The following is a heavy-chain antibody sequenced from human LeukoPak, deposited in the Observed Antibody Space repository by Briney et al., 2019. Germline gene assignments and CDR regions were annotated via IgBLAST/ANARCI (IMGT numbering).Heavy chain of an antibody. CDR1: GRPISSYY. V-gene: IGHV4-4*07. CDR3: ARDGLEYSFQDP. Sequence: SDTLSLPCSVSGRPISSYYWSWIRQPAGKGLEWIGRLYTRGSTNQNPSLKSRITMSLDRSQNQSPLRLSSVTAADAAVYYCARDGLEYSFQDPWGQGTLVTVSS. J-gene: IGHJ5*02. CDR2: LYTRGST. D-gene: IGHD6-6*01.